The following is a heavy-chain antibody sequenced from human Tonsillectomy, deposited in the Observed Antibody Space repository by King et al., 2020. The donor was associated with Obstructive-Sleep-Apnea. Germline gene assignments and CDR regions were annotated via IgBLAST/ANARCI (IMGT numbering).Heavy chain of an antibody. CDR2: ISSSGSTI. CDR1: GFTFSDYY. D-gene: IGHD3-22*01. Sequence: VQLVESGGGLVKPGGSLRLSCAASGFTFSDYYMSWIRQAPGKGLEWVSYISSSGSTIYYADSVKGRFTISRDNAKNSLYLQMNSLRAEDTAVYYCARDRRGGGGRDYYDSSGYYYPGQGSDYWGQGTLVTVSS. J-gene: IGHJ4*02. V-gene: IGHV3-11*01. CDR3: ARDRRGGGGRDYYDSSGYYYPGQGSDY.